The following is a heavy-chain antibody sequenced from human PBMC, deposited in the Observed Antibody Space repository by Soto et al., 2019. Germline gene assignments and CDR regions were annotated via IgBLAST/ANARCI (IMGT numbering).Heavy chain of an antibody. CDR1: GGSISSYY. CDR3: ARVGFLEWLPEPYYYGMDV. Sequence: SETLSLTCTVSGGSISSYYWSWIRQPPGKGLEWIGYIYYSGSTNYNPSLKSRVTISVDTSKNQFSLKLSSVTAADTAVYYCARVGFLEWLPEPYYYGMDVWGQGTTVTVSS. CDR2: IYYSGST. V-gene: IGHV4-59*01. D-gene: IGHD3-3*01. J-gene: IGHJ6*02.